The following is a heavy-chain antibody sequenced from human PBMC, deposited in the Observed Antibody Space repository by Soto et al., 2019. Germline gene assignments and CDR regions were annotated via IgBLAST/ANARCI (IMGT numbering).Heavy chain of an antibody. V-gene: IGHV3-74*03. CDR3: ARGSVGANFDY. CDR1: GITFISYW. Sequence: EGQLVESGGGLVQPGGSLRLSCEASGITFISYWMHWVRQVPGKGLVWVAHINSDGSTTTYADSVKGRFTISRDNAKSTLDLQMNGLRAEDTAVYYCARGSVGANFDYWGQGTLVTVSS. CDR2: INSDGSTT. D-gene: IGHD1-26*01. J-gene: IGHJ4*02.